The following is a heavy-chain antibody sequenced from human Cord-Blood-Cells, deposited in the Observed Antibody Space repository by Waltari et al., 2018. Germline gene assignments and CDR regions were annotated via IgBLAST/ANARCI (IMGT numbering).Heavy chain of an antibody. V-gene: IGHV4-39*07. CDR2: IYYSGST. CDR3: ATRKPYCSSTSCYPPMVDY. D-gene: IGHD2-2*01. J-gene: IGHJ4*02. Sequence: QLQLQESGPGLVKPSETLSPTCTVSGGSISSSSYYWGWIRPPPGKGLEWIGSIYYSGSTYYNPSLKSRVTISVDTSKNQFSLKLSSVTAADTAVYYCATRKPYCSSTSCYPPMVDYWGQGTLVTVSS. CDR1: GGSISSSSYY.